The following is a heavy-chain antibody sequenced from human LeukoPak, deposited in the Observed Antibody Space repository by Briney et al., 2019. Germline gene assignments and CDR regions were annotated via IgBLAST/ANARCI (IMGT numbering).Heavy chain of an antibody. J-gene: IGHJ4*02. CDR1: GFSFSSYG. CDR3: ARDRIREGLDY. CDR2: ISYDGSNK. Sequence: GGSLRLSCAASGFSFSSYGMHWVRQAPGKGLEWVAVISYDGSNKYYGDSVKGRFTISRGNSKNTLYLQVNSLRPEDTAVYYCARDRIREGLDYWGQGTLVTVSS. V-gene: IGHV3-30-3*01. D-gene: IGHD5-18*01.